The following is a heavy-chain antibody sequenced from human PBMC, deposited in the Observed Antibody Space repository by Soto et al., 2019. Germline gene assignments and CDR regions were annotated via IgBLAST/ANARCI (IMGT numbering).Heavy chain of an antibody. D-gene: IGHD2-15*01. Sequence: QVQLQESGPGLVKPSQTLSLTCTVSGGSISSGGYYWSWIRQHPGKGLEWIGYIYYSGSTYYNPSLKSRVTISVDTSKNQFSLKLSSVTAADTAVYYCARDSLFACSGGSCQTYPDYGGQGTLVTVSS. CDR3: ARDSLFACSGGSCQTYPDY. CDR2: IYYSGST. J-gene: IGHJ4*02. CDR1: GGSISSGGYY. V-gene: IGHV4-31*03.